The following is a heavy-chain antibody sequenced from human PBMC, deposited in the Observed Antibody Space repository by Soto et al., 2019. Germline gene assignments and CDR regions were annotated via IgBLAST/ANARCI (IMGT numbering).Heavy chain of an antibody. Sequence: GGSLRLSCAASGFTFSSYAMSWVRQAPGKGLEWVSAISGSGGSTYYADSVKGRFTISRDNSKNTLYLQMNSLRAEDTAVYYCAKDSPWDSSGYYYLFDYWGQGTLVTVSS. J-gene: IGHJ4*02. CDR1: GFTFSSYA. D-gene: IGHD3-22*01. V-gene: IGHV3-23*01. CDR3: AKDSPWDSSGYYYLFDY. CDR2: ISGSGGST.